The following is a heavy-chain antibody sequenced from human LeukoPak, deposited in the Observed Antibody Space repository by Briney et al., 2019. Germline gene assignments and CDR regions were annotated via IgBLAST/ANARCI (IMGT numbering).Heavy chain of an antibody. CDR2: ISGSGGAT. CDR3: ARDPGRSGWDY. D-gene: IGHD6-19*01. J-gene: IGHJ4*02. CDR1: GFTFNTYG. Sequence: GGTLRLSCAASGFTFNTYGMSWVRQAPGKGLEWVSGISGSGGATYYADSVKGRFTISRDDPHNTLYLQMNSLRAEDTAVYYCARDPGRSGWDYWGQGALVTVSS. V-gene: IGHV3-23*01.